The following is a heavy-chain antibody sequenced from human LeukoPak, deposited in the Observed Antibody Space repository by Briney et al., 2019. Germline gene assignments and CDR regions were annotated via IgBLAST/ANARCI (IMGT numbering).Heavy chain of an antibody. D-gene: IGHD1-26*01. CDR3: ARDPLEWEHAFDI. J-gene: IGHJ3*02. V-gene: IGHV3-23*01. CDR1: GFTFSSYA. CDR2: ISGSGGST. Sequence: GGSLRLSCAASGFTFSSYAMSWVRQAPGKGLEWVSAISGSGGSTYYADSVKGRFTISRDNSKNTLYLQMNSLRAEDTALYYCARDPLEWEHAFDIWGQGTMVTVSS.